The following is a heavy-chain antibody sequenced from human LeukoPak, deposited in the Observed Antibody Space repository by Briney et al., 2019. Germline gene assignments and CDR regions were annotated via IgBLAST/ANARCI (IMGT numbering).Heavy chain of an antibody. CDR1: GYTFTSYG. Sequence: ASVKVSCKASGYTFTSYGISWVRQAPGQGLEWMGWISAYNGNTNYAQKLQGRVTMTTDTSTSTAYMELRSLRSDDTAVYYCARRVITMVRGVVNYYYYYMDVWGKGTTVTVSS. CDR3: ARRVITMVRGVVNYYYYYMDV. V-gene: IGHV1-18*01. D-gene: IGHD3-10*01. J-gene: IGHJ6*03. CDR2: ISAYNGNT.